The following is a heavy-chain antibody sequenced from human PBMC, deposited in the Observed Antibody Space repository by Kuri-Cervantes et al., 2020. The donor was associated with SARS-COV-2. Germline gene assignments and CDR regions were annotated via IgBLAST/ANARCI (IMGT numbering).Heavy chain of an antibody. Sequence: GSLRLSCTVSGDFISNYFWTWIRQPPGKGLEWIGYFSYGASTDYNPSLKSRVTISVDTSKNQFSLKLSSVTAADTAVYYCARDVVTGNRVGPTSDAFDIWGQGTMVTVSS. D-gene: IGHD1-20*01. CDR3: ARDVVTGNRVGPTSDAFDI. CDR2: FSYGAST. J-gene: IGHJ3*02. V-gene: IGHV4-59*12. CDR1: GDFISNYF.